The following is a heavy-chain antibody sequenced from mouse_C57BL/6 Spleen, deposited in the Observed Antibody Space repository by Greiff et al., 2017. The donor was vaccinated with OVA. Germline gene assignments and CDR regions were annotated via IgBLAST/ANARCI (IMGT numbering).Heavy chain of an antibody. V-gene: IGHV1-59*01. Sequence: QVQLQQPGAELVRPGTSAKLSCKASGYTFTSYWMHWVKQRPGQGLEWIGVIDPSDSYTNYNQKFKGKATLTVDTSSSTAYMQLSSLTSEDSAVYYCARSNWDCDYWGQGTTLTVSS. J-gene: IGHJ2*01. D-gene: IGHD4-1*01. CDR2: IDPSDSYT. CDR3: ARSNWDCDY. CDR1: GYTFTSYW.